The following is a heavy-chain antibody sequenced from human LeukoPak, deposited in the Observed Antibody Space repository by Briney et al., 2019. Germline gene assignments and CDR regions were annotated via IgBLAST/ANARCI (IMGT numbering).Heavy chain of an antibody. CDR3: ARDRSHSWTFDY. V-gene: IGHV3-30*03. Sequence: GGSLRLSCAASGFTFRSSGMHWVRQAPGKGLEWVAVISYDGSEKYYADSVKGRFTISRDNSKSTLYLQMNSLRAEDTAVYYCARDRSHSWTFDYWGQGTLVTVSS. CDR2: ISYDGSEK. CDR1: GFTFRSSG. J-gene: IGHJ4*02. D-gene: IGHD6-13*01.